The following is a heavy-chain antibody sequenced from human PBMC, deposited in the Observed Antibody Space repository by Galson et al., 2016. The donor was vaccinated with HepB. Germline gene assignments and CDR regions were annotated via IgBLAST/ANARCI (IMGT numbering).Heavy chain of an antibody. CDR2: IYYDGGT. D-gene: IGHD3-16*02. Sequence: SETLSLTCTVSGGSITSGRYYWDWIRQAPGRGLEWIGTIYYDGGTHSNPSLSSRVSMSIDTSENRFSLTLTSVTAADTAVYYCARDSPHSPAPRYLDDWGRGTLVIVST. J-gene: IGHJ4*02. CDR3: ARDSPHSPAPRYLDD. CDR1: GGSITSGRYY. V-gene: IGHV4-39*07.